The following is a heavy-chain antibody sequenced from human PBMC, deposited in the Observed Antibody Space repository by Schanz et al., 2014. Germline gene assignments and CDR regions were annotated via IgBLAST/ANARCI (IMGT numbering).Heavy chain of an antibody. CDR1: GYTFTGYY. CDR3: ARAGQDFEYSSLSPIWYFDL. Sequence: QVQLVQSGAEVKKPGASVKVSCKASGYTFTGYYMHWVRQAPGQGLEWMGCINPNSGGTNYAQKFQGRVTMTRDTSISTAYMELSRLRSDDTAVYYCARAGQDFEYSSLSPIWYFDLWGRGTLVTVSS. D-gene: IGHD6-6*01. J-gene: IGHJ2*01. V-gene: IGHV1-2*02. CDR2: INPNSGGT.